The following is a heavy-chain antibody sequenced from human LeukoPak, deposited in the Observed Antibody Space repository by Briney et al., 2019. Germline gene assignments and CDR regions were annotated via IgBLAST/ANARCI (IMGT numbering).Heavy chain of an antibody. CDR3: ARERYCSGGSCYTWDAFDI. Sequence: ASVKVSCKTSGYTFSSYDISWVRQAPGQGLEWMGWINPNSGGTNYAQKFQGRVTMTRDTSISTAYMELSRLRSDDTAVYYCARERYCSGGSCYTWDAFDIWGQGTMVTVSS. CDR1: GYTFSSYD. J-gene: IGHJ3*02. V-gene: IGHV1-2*02. D-gene: IGHD2-15*01. CDR2: INPNSGGT.